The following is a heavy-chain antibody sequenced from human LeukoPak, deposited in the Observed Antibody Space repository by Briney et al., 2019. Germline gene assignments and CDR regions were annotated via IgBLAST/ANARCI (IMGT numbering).Heavy chain of an antibody. CDR1: GYSFTSYW. V-gene: IGHV5-51*01. Sequence: GESLKISCKGSGYSFTSYWIGWVRQMPVKGLEWMGIIYPGDSDTRYSPSFQGQVTISADKSISTAYLQWSSLKASDTAMYYCARQESYYGSGSFSDYWGQGTLVTVSS. D-gene: IGHD3-10*01. CDR2: IYPGDSDT. CDR3: ARQESYYGSGSFSDY. J-gene: IGHJ4*02.